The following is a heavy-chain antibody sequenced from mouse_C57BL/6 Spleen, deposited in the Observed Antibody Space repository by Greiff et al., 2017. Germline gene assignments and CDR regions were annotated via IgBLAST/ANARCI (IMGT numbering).Heavy chain of an antibody. J-gene: IGHJ1*03. V-gene: IGHV3-6*01. CDR2: ISYDGSN. D-gene: IGHD4-1*01. CDR1: GYSITSGYY. Sequence: DVQLQESGPGLVKPSQSLSLTCSVTGYSITSGYYWNWIRQFPGNKLEWMGYISYDGSNNYNPSLKNRISITRDTSKNQFFLKLNSVTTEDTATYYCARANWGYWYFDVWGTGTTVTVSS. CDR3: ARANWGYWYFDV.